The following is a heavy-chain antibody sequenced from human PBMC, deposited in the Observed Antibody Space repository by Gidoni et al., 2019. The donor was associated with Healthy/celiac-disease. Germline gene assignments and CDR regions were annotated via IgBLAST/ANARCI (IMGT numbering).Heavy chain of an antibody. CDR2: IIPIFGTA. CDR1: GGTFSSYA. D-gene: IGHD3-22*01. CDR3: ARSPYYYDSSGYKTTFDY. V-gene: IGHV1-69*01. Sequence: QVQLVPSGAEVKKPGSSVQVSCKASGGTFSSYAISWVRQAPGQGLEWMGGIIPIFGTANYAQKFQGRVTITADESTSTAYMELSSLRSEDTAVYYCARSPYYYDSSGYKTTFDYWGQGTLVTVSS. J-gene: IGHJ4*02.